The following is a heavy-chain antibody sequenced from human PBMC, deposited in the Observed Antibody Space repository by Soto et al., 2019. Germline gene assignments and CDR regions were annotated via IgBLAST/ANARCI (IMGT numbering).Heavy chain of an antibody. J-gene: IGHJ5*02. CDR2: INPNSGGT. V-gene: IGHV1-2*02. D-gene: IGHD2-8*01. Sequence: QAQLVQSGAEVKKPGASVKVSCKASGYTFTGYYMHWVRQAPGQGLEWMGWINPNSGGTNYAQKFQGRVTMTRDTSISTAYMELSRLRSDDTAVYYCARRGNCTNGVCPDLFDPWGQGTLVTVSS. CDR3: ARRGNCTNGVCPDLFDP. CDR1: GYTFTGYY.